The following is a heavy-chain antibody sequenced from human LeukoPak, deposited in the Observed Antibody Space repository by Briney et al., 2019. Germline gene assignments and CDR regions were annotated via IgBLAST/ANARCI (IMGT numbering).Heavy chain of an antibody. Sequence: SETLSLTCTVSGGSISSYFWSWIRQSPGKGLEWIGYIYYSGSTNYNPSLKSRVTISVDTSKNQFSLKLSSVTAADTAVYYCARTERLDAFDIWGQGTMVTVSS. CDR1: GGSISSYF. V-gene: IGHV4-59*01. CDR2: IYYSGST. CDR3: ARTERLDAFDI. D-gene: IGHD2-21*02. J-gene: IGHJ3*02.